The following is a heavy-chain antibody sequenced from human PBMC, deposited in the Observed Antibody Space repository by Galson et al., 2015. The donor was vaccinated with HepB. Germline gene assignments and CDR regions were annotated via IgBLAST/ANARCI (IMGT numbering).Heavy chain of an antibody. D-gene: IGHD4-23*01. J-gene: IGHJ4*02. CDR2: ISAYNGNT. Sequence: SVKVSCKTSGYTFINYDIGWVRQAPGQGLEWMGWISAYNGNTNYAQKLQDRVTLTTDTSTNTAYMELRSLRSDDTAVYYCARVVNAGAPYFDYWGQGTLVAVSS. CDR1: GYTFINYD. CDR3: ARVVNAGAPYFDY. V-gene: IGHV1-18*01.